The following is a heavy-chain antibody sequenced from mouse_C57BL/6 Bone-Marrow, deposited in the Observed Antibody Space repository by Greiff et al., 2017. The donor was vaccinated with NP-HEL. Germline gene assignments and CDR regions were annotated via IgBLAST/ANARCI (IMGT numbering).Heavy chain of an antibody. CDR1: GYTFTSYG. J-gene: IGHJ1*03. V-gene: IGHV1-81*01. D-gene: IGHD2-3*01. CDR3: ARRRWSWYFDV. CDR2: IYPRSGNT. Sequence: VKLVESGAELARPGASVKLSCKASGYTFTSYGISWVTQRTGQGLEWIGEIYPRSGNTYYNEKFKGKATLTADKSSSTAYMELRSLTSEDSAVYFCARRRWSWYFDVWGTGTTVTVSS.